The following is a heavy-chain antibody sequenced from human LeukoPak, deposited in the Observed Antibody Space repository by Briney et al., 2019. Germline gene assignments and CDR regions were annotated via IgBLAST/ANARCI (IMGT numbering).Heavy chain of an antibody. J-gene: IGHJ4*02. CDR2: IYPGDSDT. D-gene: IGHD3-22*01. Sequence: GESLKISCKGSGYSFTSYWIGWVRQMPGKGLEWMGIIYPGDSDTRYSPSFQGQVTISADKSISTAYLQWSSLKASDTDMYYCATPSYYDSSGYYLDYWGQGTLVTVSS. V-gene: IGHV5-51*01. CDR1: GYSFTSYW. CDR3: ATPSYYDSSGYYLDY.